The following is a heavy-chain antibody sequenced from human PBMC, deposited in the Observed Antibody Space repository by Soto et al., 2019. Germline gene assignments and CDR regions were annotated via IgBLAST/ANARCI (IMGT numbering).Heavy chain of an antibody. CDR3: AGDTGAAAGNFYYYGMDV. Sequence: GGSLRLSCAASGFTFSSYAMHWVRQAPGKGLEGVAVISYDGRNKYYADSGKGRFTISRDNSKNTLYLQMNSLRAEDTAVYYCAGDTGAAAGNFYYYGMDVWGQGTTVTVSS. CDR1: GFTFSSYA. V-gene: IGHV3-30*04. D-gene: IGHD6-13*01. CDR2: ISYDGRNK. J-gene: IGHJ6*02.